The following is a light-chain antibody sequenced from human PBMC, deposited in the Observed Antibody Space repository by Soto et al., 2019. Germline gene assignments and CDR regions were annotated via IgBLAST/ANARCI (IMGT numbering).Light chain of an antibody. Sequence: SLATLSLYTGERGTLSFGAGQSVGNDLAWCQQKPGQAPRLLISGASTRATGIPARFSGSGSGTDFSLTTSSLEPEDVAVYYCRQRSNSPPRITFGQGTRLEI. CDR2: GAS. J-gene: IGKJ5*01. V-gene: IGKV3-11*01. CDR3: RQRSNSPPRIT. CDR1: QSVGND.